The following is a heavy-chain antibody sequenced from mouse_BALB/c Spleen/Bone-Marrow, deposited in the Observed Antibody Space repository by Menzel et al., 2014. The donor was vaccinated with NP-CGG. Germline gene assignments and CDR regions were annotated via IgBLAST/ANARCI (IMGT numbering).Heavy chain of an antibody. CDR1: GYTFTSYW. J-gene: IGHJ2*01. V-gene: IGHV1-87*01. CDR2: IYPGDGDT. CDR3: ARGFPFDY. Sequence: VKLVESGAELARPGASVKLSCKASGYTFTSYWMQWVKQRPGQGLEWIGAIYPGDGDTRYTQKFKGKATLTADKSSSTAYMQLSSLASEDSAVYYCARGFPFDYWGKGTTLTVSS.